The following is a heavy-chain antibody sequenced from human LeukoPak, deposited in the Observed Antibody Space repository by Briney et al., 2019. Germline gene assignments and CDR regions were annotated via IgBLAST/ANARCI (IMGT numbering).Heavy chain of an antibody. CDR1: GFTFEDYG. J-gene: IGHJ3*02. CDR2: INWNGGST. V-gene: IGHV3-20*04. CDR3: ARKSGDRGAFDI. D-gene: IGHD7-27*01. Sequence: GGSLRLSCAASGFTFEDYGMSGVRQAPGKGVECGSGINWNGGSTGYADSVKGRFTISRDNAKNSLYLQMNSLRAEDTALYYCARKSGDRGAFDIWGQGTMVTVSS.